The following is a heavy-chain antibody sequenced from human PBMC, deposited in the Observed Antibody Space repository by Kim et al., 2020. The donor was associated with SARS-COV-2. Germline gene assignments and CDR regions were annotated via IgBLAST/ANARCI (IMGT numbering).Heavy chain of an antibody. J-gene: IGHJ6*02. V-gene: IGHV4-39*01. CDR3: ARQSSAVAGTVRYGMDV. CDR1: GGSISSSSYY. Sequence: SETLSLTCTVSGGSISSSSYYWGWIRQPPGKGLEWIGSIYYSGSTYYNPSLKSRVTISVDTSKNQFSLKLSSVTAADTAVYYCARQSSAVAGTVRYGMDVWGQGTTVTVSS. D-gene: IGHD6-19*01. CDR2: IYYSGST.